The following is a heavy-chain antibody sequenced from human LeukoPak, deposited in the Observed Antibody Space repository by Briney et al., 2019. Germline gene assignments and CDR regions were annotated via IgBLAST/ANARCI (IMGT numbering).Heavy chain of an antibody. Sequence: EASVKVSCKASGGTFSSYAISWVRQAPGQGLEWMGRIIPILGIANYAQKFQGRVTITADKSTSTAYMELSSLRSEDTAVYYCASILWFGELLARPPAYGMDVWGQGTTVTVSS. CDR2: IIPILGIA. J-gene: IGHJ6*02. D-gene: IGHD3-10*01. V-gene: IGHV1-69*04. CDR1: GGTFSSYA. CDR3: ASILWFGELLARPPAYGMDV.